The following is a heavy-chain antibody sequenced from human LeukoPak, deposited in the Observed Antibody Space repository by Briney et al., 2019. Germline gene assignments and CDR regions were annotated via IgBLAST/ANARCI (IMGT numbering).Heavy chain of an antibody. CDR2: INPNSGGT. J-gene: IGHJ4*02. V-gene: IGHV1-2*02. D-gene: IGHD4-23*01. Sequence: GASVKVSCKVSGYTFTVYYMHWVRQAPGQGLEWLGWINPNSGGTNYAQNFQGRVTMTRDTSISTAYMELSRLRSDDTAVYYYARDRGHGGNSWDYWGQGTLVTVSS. CDR1: GYTFTVYY. CDR3: ARDRGHGGNSWDY.